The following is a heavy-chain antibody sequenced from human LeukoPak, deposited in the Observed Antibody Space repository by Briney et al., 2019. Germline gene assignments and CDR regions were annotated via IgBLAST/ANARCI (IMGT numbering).Heavy chain of an antibody. CDR2: IYYSGST. CDR1: GASVYSDSYY. CDR3: VREAAAYYYDSSGYYRQTEAFDI. J-gene: IGHJ3*02. V-gene: IGHV4-61*01. D-gene: IGHD3-22*01. Sequence: SETLSLTCTVSGASVYSDSYYWSWIRQPPGKGLEWIGYIYYSGSTKYNPSLQSRVTISLDTSKNQFSLNLNSVTAADTAVYYCVREAAAYYYDSSGYYRQTEAFDIWGQGRMVTVSS.